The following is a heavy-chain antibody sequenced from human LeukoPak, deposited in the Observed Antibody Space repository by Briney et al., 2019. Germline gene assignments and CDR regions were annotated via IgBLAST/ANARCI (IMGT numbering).Heavy chain of an antibody. D-gene: IGHD2-21*01. Sequence: GASVKVSCKASGYTFTSYGISWVRQDPGQGLECMGWISAYNGNTNYAQNFQGRVTLTTDTSTSTAYMELRSLTSDDTAVYYCARDLGGNFVVTWFDPWGQGTLVTVSS. J-gene: IGHJ5*02. CDR2: ISAYNGNT. CDR3: ARDLGGNFVVTWFDP. V-gene: IGHV1-18*01. CDR1: GYTFTSYG.